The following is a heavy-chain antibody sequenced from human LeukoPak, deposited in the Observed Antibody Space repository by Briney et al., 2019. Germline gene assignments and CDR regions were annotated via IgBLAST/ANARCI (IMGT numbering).Heavy chain of an antibody. D-gene: IGHD6-25*01. V-gene: IGHV3-11*04. J-gene: IGHJ4*02. CDR2: ISDLSNNR. CDR3: ARGRWGSGYYFDY. Sequence: PGGSLRLSCAASGFTFSDYYMSWIRQAPGKGLEWLSYISDLSNNRYYADTVKGRFIISRDDAKNSVYLQMSSLRAEDTAVYYCARGRWGSGYYFDYWGQGTLVTVSS. CDR1: GFTFSDYY.